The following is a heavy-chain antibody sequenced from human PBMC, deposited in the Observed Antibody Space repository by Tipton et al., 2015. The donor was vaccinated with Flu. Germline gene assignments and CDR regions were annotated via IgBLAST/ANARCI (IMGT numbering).Heavy chain of an antibody. D-gene: IGHD3-22*01. CDR1: GGSISRGSYY. V-gene: IGHV4-30-4*08. Sequence: TLSLTCTVSGGSISRGSYYYNWIRQPAGKGLEWIGYVFYSGNTYYNPPLKSRETISVDTSKNQFSLRLTSVTVADTAVYYCTRDAHDSSGHYYFTDSWGQGTLVTVSS. CDR3: TRDAHDSSGHYYFTDS. J-gene: IGHJ4*02. CDR2: VFYSGNT.